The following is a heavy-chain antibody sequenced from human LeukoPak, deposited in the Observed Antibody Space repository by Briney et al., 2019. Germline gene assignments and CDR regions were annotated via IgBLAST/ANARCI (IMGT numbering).Heavy chain of an antibody. Sequence: ASVKVSCKASGYTFTGYHMHWVRQAPGQGLEWMGRINPNSGDTNYAQKFQGRVTMTRDTSISTAYMELSRLRSDDTAVYYCARGRRPRYYGSGSYYLDYWGQGTLVTVSS. D-gene: IGHD3-10*01. CDR1: GYTFTGYH. CDR3: ARGRRPRYYGSGSYYLDY. J-gene: IGHJ4*02. V-gene: IGHV1-2*06. CDR2: INPNSGDT.